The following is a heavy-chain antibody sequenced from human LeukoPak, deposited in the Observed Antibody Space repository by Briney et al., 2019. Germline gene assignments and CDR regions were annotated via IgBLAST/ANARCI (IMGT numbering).Heavy chain of an antibody. D-gene: IGHD4-17*01. CDR3: VRDNTVANDY. CDR2: IRINGGDK. Sequence: GGSLRLSCAASVFTFTTFGMHWVRQAPGKGLEWVAVIRINGGDKYYADSVKGRFTLSRDNSKNTLYLQINSLRDKDTAVYYCVRDNTVANDYWGQGTLVTVSS. CDR1: VFTFTTFG. V-gene: IGHV3-33*01. J-gene: IGHJ4*02.